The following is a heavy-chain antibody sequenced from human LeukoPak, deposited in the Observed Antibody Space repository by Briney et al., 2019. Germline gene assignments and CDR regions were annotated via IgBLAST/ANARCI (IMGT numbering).Heavy chain of an antibody. CDR1: GFTFGSYS. CDR2: IGSSSSYI. J-gene: IGHJ4*02. D-gene: IGHD3-22*01. CDR3: AKFDSPYDSSGYYDY. V-gene: IGHV3-21*04. Sequence: PGGSLKLSCAASGFTFGSYSMNWVRQAPGKGLEWVSSIGSSSSYIYYADSVKGRFTISRDNAKNSLYLQMNSLRAEDTAVYYCAKFDSPYDSSGYYDYWGQGTLVTVSS.